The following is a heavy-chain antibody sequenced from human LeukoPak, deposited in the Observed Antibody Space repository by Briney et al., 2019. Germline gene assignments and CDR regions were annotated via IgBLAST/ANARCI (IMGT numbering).Heavy chain of an antibody. CDR1: GFTFSSYA. V-gene: IGHV3-23*01. J-gene: IGHJ2*01. Sequence: GGSLRLSCAASGFTFSSYAMSWVRQAPGKGLEWVSAISGSGGSTYYADSVKGRFTISRDNSKNTLYLQMNSLRAEDTAVYYYANPTTVADWYFDLWGRGTLVTVSS. CDR3: ANPTTVADWYFDL. D-gene: IGHD4-11*01. CDR2: ISGSGGST.